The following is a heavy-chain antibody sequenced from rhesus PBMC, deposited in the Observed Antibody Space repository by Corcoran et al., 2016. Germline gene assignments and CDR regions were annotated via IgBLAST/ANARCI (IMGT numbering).Heavy chain of an antibody. J-gene: IGHJ4*01. V-gene: IGHV4-173*01. Sequence: QLQLQESGPGLVKPSETLSLTCVVSGGSISSVYWTWIRQHPGKGLERIGRILGNSGPTDSTPSLKRRVTLSSATSKNQFSLSLTSVTAADTAVYYCARVRWVGSGDWNDYFDSWGQGVLVTVSS. D-gene: IGHD1-32*01. CDR3: ARVRWVGSGDWNDYFDS. CDR1: GGSISSVY. CDR2: ILGNSGPT.